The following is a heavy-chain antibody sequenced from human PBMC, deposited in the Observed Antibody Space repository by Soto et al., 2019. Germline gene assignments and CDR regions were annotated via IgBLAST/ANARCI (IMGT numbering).Heavy chain of an antibody. Sequence: QVQLVQSGAELKNPGASGKVSCKTSGYTYSRYIIAWVRQTPGPGLGWLGWISGYNGDTKYAPESQGRVTFTSETSTSTAYMELRRLTSDDTAVYYCVREFLAGSFDNWGQGTHVTVSS. D-gene: IGHD6-19*01. V-gene: IGHV1-18*04. CDR3: VREFLAGSFDN. J-gene: IGHJ4*02. CDR1: GYTYSRYI. CDR2: ISGYNGDT.